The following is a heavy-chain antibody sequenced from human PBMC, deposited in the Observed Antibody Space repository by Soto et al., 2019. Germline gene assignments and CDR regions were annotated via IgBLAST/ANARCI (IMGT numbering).Heavy chain of an antibody. Sequence: PGESLKISCKGSGYSFAGYWITWVRQKPGKGLEWMGMIFPGDSDTKNSPSLQGQITMSVDKSDSSAYLQRRSLKASDTAMYYCAAGYTTGPDAFDIWGQGTMVTVSS. V-gene: IGHV5-51*01. D-gene: IGHD6-13*01. CDR2: IFPGDSDT. J-gene: IGHJ3*02. CDR3: AAGYTTGPDAFDI. CDR1: GYSFAGYW.